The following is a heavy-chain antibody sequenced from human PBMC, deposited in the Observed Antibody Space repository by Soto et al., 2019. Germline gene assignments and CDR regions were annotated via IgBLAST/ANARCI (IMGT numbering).Heavy chain of an antibody. V-gene: IGHV3-23*01. CDR3: AKDENNDFWSGYPDAFDI. J-gene: IGHJ3*02. CDR2: ISGSGGST. D-gene: IGHD3-3*01. CDR1: GFTFSSYA. Sequence: GGSLRLSCAASGFTFSSYAMSWVRQAPGKGLEWVSAISGSGGSTYYADSVKGRFTISRDNSKNTLYLQMNSLRAEDTAVYYCAKDENNDFWSGYPDAFDIWGQGTXVTVSS.